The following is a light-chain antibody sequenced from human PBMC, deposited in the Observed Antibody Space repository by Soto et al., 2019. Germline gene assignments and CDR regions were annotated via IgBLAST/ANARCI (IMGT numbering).Light chain of an antibody. V-gene: IGLV2-14*01. Sequence: QSVLTQPASVSGSPGQSITIYCTGTSSDVGGYHYVSWYQQHPGKAPKLMIYEVSNRPSGVSNRFSGSKSGNTASLTISGLQAEDEADYYCSSYTSSSTSYVFGTGTKVTVL. J-gene: IGLJ1*01. CDR2: EVS. CDR3: SSYTSSSTSYV. CDR1: SSDVGGYHY.